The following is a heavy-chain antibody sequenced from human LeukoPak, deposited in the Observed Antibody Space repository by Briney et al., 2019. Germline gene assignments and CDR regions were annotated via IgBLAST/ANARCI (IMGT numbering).Heavy chain of an antibody. CDR3: ARMKTYYYDSSGRPYFDY. V-gene: IGHV1-2*02. CDR1: GYTFTGYY. D-gene: IGHD3-22*01. CDR2: INPNSGGT. J-gene: IGHJ4*02. Sequence: ASVKVSCKASGYTFTGYYMHWVRQAPGQGLEWMGWINPNSGGTNYAQKFQGRVTMTRDTSISTAYMELSRLRSDDTAVYYCARMKTYYYDSSGRPYFDYWGQGTLVTVSS.